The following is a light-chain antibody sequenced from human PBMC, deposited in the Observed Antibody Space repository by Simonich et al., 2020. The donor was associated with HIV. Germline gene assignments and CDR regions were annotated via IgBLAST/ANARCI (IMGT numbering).Light chain of an antibody. CDR2: DVS. Sequence: QSALTQPLSVSGSPGQSVSISCPGTSSDVGGYNFVSWYHKHPGKAPKLMIYDVSQRPSGVPDRFSDSKSGNTASLTISGLQAEEEADYYCCSYAGSYTWVFGGGTKLTVL. CDR1: SSDVGGYNF. J-gene: IGLJ3*02. CDR3: CSYAGSYTWV. V-gene: IGLV2-11*01.